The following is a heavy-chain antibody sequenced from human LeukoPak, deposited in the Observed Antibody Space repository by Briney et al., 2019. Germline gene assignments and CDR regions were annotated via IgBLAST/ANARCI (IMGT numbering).Heavy chain of an antibody. Sequence: ASVNVSCKASGYTFTSYGISWVRQAPGQGLEWMGGISAYNGNTNYAQKLQGRVTMTTDTSTSTAYMELRSLRSDDTAVYHCARVDCSSTSCYRLNAFDAFDIWGQGTMVTVSS. CDR2: ISAYNGNT. J-gene: IGHJ3*02. CDR1: GYTFTSYG. V-gene: IGHV1-18*01. D-gene: IGHD2-2*01. CDR3: ARVDCSSTSCYRLNAFDAFDI.